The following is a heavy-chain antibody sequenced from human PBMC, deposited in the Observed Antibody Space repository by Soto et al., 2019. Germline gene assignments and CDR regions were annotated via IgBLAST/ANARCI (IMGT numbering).Heavy chain of an antibody. CDR3: AKSRGLYEYGST. V-gene: IGHV1-46*01. Sequence: ASVKVSCKASGYTFTKYYIHWVRQAPGQGLQWLGIINPSGGATTYAQKFQGRVTMTRDTSTSTVFLELRSLRSEDTAIFYCAKSRGLYEYGSTWGQGTLVTVSS. D-gene: IGHD5-12*01. J-gene: IGHJ5*02. CDR2: INPSGGAT. CDR1: GYTFTKYY.